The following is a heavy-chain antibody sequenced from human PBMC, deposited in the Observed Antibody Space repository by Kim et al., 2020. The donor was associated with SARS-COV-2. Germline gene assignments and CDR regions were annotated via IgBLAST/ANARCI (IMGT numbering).Heavy chain of an antibody. CDR1: GFTFSNAW. CDR2: IKSKTDGGTT. Sequence: GGSLRLSCAASGFTFSNAWMSWVRQAPGKGLEWVGRIKSKTDGGTTDYAAPVKGRFTISRDDSKNTLYLQMNSLKTEDTAVYYCTTGPGIAASWRHSGYYYGMDVWGQGTTVTVSS. D-gene: IGHD6-13*01. V-gene: IGHV3-15*01. J-gene: IGHJ6*02. CDR3: TTGPGIAASWRHSGYYYGMDV.